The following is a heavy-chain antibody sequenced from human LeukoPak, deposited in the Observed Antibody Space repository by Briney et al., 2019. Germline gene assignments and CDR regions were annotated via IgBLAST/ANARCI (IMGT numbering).Heavy chain of an antibody. CDR2: INSDGTSI. CDR1: GFTFRSYW. Sequence: GGSLRLSCAASGFTFRSYWMYWVRQAPGKGLVWVSRINSDGTSIGYADSVKGRFTISRDNSENTLYLQMNGLRAEDTAVYYCAKVSKAWCIDYWGQGTLVTVSS. J-gene: IGHJ4*02. D-gene: IGHD2-8*01. V-gene: IGHV3-74*01. CDR3: AKVSKAWCIDY.